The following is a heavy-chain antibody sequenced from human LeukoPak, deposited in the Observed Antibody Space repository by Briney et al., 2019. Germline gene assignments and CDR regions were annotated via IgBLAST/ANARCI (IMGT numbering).Heavy chain of an antibody. CDR3: ARHRGSYNGDFDY. Sequence: SETLSLTCTVSGGSISSSSYYWGWIRQPPGKGLEWIANIYHSGTTYYNPSLKSRVTILVDKSKNQFSLKLNSVTAADTAVYYCARHRGSYNGDFDYWGQGALVTVSS. CDR2: IYHSGTT. CDR1: GGSISSSSYY. J-gene: IGHJ4*02. D-gene: IGHD1-26*01. V-gene: IGHV4-39*01.